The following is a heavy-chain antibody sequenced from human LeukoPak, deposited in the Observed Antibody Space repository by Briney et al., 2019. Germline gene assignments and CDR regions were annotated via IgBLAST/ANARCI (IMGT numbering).Heavy chain of an antibody. D-gene: IGHD3-10*01. CDR3: ARRKGFGEGYFDS. CDR2: IYYSRST. J-gene: IGHJ4*02. CDR1: GGSISNTLYY. V-gene: IGHV4-39*01. Sequence: PSETLSLTCTVSGGSISNTLYYWAWIRQPPGKGLESIGSIYYSRSTYYSPSLKSRVTISVDTSKNQFSLKLTSVTAADTAVYYCARRKGFGEGYFDSWSQGTLVTVSS.